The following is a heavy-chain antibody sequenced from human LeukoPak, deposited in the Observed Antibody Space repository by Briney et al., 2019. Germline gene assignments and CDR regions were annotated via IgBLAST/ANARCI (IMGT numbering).Heavy chain of an antibody. CDR2: MNPNSGKT. Sequence: ASVKVSCKASGYTFTSYYINWGRQATGQGLEWMGWMNPNSGKTGYAQKFQGRVTMTRSTSISTAYMELSSLRSEDTAVYYCARSAFGSGIYFDYWGQGTLVTVSS. D-gene: IGHD3-10*01. CDR3: ARSAFGSGIYFDY. V-gene: IGHV1-8*01. CDR1: GYTFTSYY. J-gene: IGHJ4*02.